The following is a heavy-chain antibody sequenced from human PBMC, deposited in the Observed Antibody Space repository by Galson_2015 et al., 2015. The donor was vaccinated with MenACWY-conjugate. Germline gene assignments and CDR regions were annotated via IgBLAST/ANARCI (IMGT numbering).Heavy chain of an antibody. V-gene: IGHV4-4*07. CDR3: AGMYGFGYSGFEY. Sequence: YNPSLTSRATMSVDTSKNQFSLSLSSVTAADTAVYYCAGMYGFGYSGFEYWGQGTLVAVSP. J-gene: IGHJ4*02. D-gene: IGHD5-18*01.